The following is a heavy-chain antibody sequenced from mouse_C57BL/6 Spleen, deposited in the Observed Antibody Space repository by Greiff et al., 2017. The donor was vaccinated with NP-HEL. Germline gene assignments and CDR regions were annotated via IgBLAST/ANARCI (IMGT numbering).Heavy chain of an antibody. CDR2: INYDGSST. D-gene: IGHD3-2*02. V-gene: IGHV5-16*01. J-gene: IGHJ4*01. CDR3: ARAQDSSGYFYAMDY. CDR1: GFTFSDYY. Sequence: EVMLVESEGGLVQPGSSMKLSCTASGFTFSDYYMAWVRQVPEKGLEWVANINYDGSSTYYLDSLKSRFIISRDNAKNILYLQMSSLKSEDTATYYCARAQDSSGYFYAMDYWGQGTSVTVSS.